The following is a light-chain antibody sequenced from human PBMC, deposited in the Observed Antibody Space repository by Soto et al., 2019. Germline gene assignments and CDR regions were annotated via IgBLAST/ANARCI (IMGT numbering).Light chain of an antibody. Sequence: DIQMTQSPFSLSAPVGDRVTITCWASQDIAGYLAWYQHKPGRTPELLIHGASRLQSGVPARFSGSGSGTDFTLSINSLQPEDFATYYCQQAYSFSITFGQGTRLEIK. J-gene: IGKJ5*01. CDR3: QQAYSFSIT. V-gene: IGKV1-12*01. CDR2: GAS. CDR1: QDIAGY.